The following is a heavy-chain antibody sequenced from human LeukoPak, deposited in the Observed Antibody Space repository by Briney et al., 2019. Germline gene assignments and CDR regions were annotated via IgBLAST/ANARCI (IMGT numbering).Heavy chain of an antibody. D-gene: IGHD4-11*01. J-gene: IGHJ3*02. Sequence: GESLKISCKGSGYSFTNYWIGWVRQMPGKGLEWMGIIYPGDSETTYSPSFQGQVTFSADKSISTAYLQWSSLKASDTAMYYCARHAGGGPYSNHDAFDIWGQGTMVTVSS. CDR1: GYSFTNYW. CDR2: IYPGDSET. CDR3: ARHAGGGPYSNHDAFDI. V-gene: IGHV5-51*01.